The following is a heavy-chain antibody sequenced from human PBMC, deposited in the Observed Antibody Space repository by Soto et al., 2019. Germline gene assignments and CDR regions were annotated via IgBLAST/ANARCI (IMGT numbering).Heavy chain of an antibody. CDR2: ISWNSGSI. J-gene: IGHJ4*02. CDR3: AKEPNPQWLGIFDY. Sequence: EVQLVESGGGLVQPGRSLRLSCAASGFTFDNYAMHWVRQAPGKGLEWVSGISWNSGSIGYADSVKGRFTISRDNAKNSLYLQMNSLRAEDTAVYYCAKEPNPQWLGIFDYWGQGTLVTVSS. CDR1: GFTFDNYA. V-gene: IGHV3-9*01. D-gene: IGHD6-19*01.